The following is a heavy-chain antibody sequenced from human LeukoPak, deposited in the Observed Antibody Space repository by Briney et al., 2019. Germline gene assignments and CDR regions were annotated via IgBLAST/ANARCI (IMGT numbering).Heavy chain of an antibody. CDR3: AFYLGYCSGGSCYHHFDY. J-gene: IGHJ4*02. D-gene: IGHD2-15*01. V-gene: IGHV1-69*01. CDR2: IIPIFGTP. Sequence: SVTVSCKASGDTFTSNAISWVRQAPGQGLEWMGGIIPIFGTPNYAQKFQGRVTFTADESTSTAYMELSSLRSEDTAVYFCAFYLGYCSGGSCYHHFDYWGQGTLVTVSS. CDR1: GDTFTSNA.